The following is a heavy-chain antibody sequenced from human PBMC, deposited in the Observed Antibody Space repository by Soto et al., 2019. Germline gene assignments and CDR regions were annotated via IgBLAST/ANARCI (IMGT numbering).Heavy chain of an antibody. Sequence: PGGSLRLSCAASGFTFSSYDMHWVRQATGKGLEWVSAIGTAGDTYYPGSVKGRFTISRENAKNSLYLQMNSLRAGDTAVYYCARARSSGYYDYWGQGTLVTVSS. CDR1: GFTFSSYD. V-gene: IGHV3-13*01. CDR2: IGTAGDT. CDR3: ARARSSGYYDY. J-gene: IGHJ4*02. D-gene: IGHD3-22*01.